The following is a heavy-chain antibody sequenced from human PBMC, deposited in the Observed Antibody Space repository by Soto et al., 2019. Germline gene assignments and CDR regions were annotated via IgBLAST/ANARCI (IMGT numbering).Heavy chain of an antibody. CDR2: IYYSGST. J-gene: IGHJ5*02. V-gene: IGHV4-39*01. CDR1: GGSVISSHYC. Sequence: SETLSLTCTVSGGSVISSHYCSSLLRQPPGKGLEWIGSIYYSGSTYNNPSLRSRLTMSVDTSKNQFSLKLRFVAAADTAVYYCARQGQTDNWFDPWGQGTLVTAPQ. CDR3: ARQGQTDNWFDP.